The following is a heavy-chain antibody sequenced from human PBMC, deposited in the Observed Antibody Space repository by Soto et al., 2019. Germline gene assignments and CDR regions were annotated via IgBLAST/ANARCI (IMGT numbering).Heavy chain of an antibody. J-gene: IGHJ5*02. CDR2: IYTSGST. Sequence: SETLSLTCTVSGGSISSYYWSWIRQPAGKGLEWIGRIYTSGSTNYNPPLKSRVTMSVDTSKNQFSLKLSSVTAADTAVCYCARPNRNYGRGWFDPWGQGTLATVSS. V-gene: IGHV4-4*07. CDR3: ARPNRNYGRGWFDP. CDR1: GGSISSYY. D-gene: IGHD1-7*01.